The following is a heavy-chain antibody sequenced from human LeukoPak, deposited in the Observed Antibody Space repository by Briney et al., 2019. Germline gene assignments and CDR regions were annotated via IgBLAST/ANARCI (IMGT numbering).Heavy chain of an antibody. CDR3: VRRVAGSGYRDY. CDR1: GGSISSSRHY. V-gene: IGHV4-39*01. D-gene: IGHD3-22*01. CDR2: ILYSGST. Sequence: TETLSLTCTVSGGSISSSRHYWGWIRQPPGKVLEWIGNILYSGSTNYNPSLKSRVTISVDTSKNQFSLKLSSVTAADTAEYYCVRRVAGSGYRDYWGQGTLVTVSS. J-gene: IGHJ4*02.